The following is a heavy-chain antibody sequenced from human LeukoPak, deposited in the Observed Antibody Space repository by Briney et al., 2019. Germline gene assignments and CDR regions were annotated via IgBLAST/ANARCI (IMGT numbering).Heavy chain of an antibody. V-gene: IGHV3-48*03. CDR3: ARDLGDIVATMIFDY. J-gene: IGHJ4*02. Sequence: GGSLRLSCAASGFTFSSYEMNWVRQAPGKGLEWVSHISSSGSTIYYADSVKGRFTISRDNAKSSLYLQMNSLRAEDTAVYYCARDLGDIVATMIFDYWGQGTLVTVSS. D-gene: IGHD5-12*01. CDR2: ISSSGSTI. CDR1: GFTFSSYE.